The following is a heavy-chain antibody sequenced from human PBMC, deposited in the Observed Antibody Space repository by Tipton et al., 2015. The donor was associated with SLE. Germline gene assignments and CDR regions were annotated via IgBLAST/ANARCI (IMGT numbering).Heavy chain of an antibody. CDR1: GGSISSINNY. Sequence: LRLSCTVSGGSISSINNYWGWIRQPPGKGLEWIGSIYHSGSTYYNPSLKSRVTISVDTSKNQFSLKLSSVTAADTAVYYCARDSERIDWLSEGYYYYYMDVWGKGTTVTVSS. V-gene: IGHV4-39*07. D-gene: IGHD3-9*01. CDR2: IYHSGST. J-gene: IGHJ6*03. CDR3: ARDSERIDWLSEGYYYYYMDV.